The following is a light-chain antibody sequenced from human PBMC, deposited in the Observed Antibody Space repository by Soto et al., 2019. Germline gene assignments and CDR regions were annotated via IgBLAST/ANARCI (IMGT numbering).Light chain of an antibody. J-gene: IGLJ2*01. CDR2: EVS. V-gene: IGLV2-14*01. CDR1: SSDIGGYNY. Sequence: QSALTQPASATGSPGQSITISCTGTSSDIGGYNYVSWYQQHPGKAPKLMIYEVSHRPSGVSIRFSGSKSGNTASLTISGLQAEDEADYYCGSYRSSSTLVIFGGGTKVTVL. CDR3: GSYRSSSTLVI.